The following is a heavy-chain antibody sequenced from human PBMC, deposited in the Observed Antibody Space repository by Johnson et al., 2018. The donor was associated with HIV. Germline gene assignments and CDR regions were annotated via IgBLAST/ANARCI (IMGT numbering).Heavy chain of an antibody. CDR1: GFTFSDYY. J-gene: IGHJ3*02. V-gene: IGHV3-11*04. CDR3: ARETAGATNDAFDI. Sequence: QMQLVESGGGLVQPGGSLRLSCAASGFTFSDYYMSWIRQAPGKGLEWVSYISSSGSTIYYPDSVKGRFTISRDNAKNSLYLQMNSLRAEDTAVYYCARETAGATNDAFDIWGQGTMVTVSS. CDR2: ISSSGSTI. D-gene: IGHD1-26*01.